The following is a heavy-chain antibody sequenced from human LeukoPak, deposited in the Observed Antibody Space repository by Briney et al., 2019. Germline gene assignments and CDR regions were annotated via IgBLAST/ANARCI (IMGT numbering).Heavy chain of an antibody. CDR1: GNTLRELP. CDR3: ATRGSDFWSGFDY. CDR2: FDPENAEI. Sequence: ASVKVSCKLSGNTLRELPIQWVRQAGGKGLEWMAGFDPENAEIVYAQKFQGRVTMTEDTSTNTAYMELTSLTSDGTALYYCATRGSDFWSGFDYWGRGTQVTVSS. D-gene: IGHD3-3*01. V-gene: IGHV1-24*01. J-gene: IGHJ4*02.